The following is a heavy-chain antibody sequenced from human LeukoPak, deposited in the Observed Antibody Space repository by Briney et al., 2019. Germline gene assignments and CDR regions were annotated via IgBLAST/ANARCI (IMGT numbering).Heavy chain of an antibody. CDR3: ARVAAAGMGLFDI. V-gene: IGHV4-59*01. CDR1: GGSISSYY. Sequence: SETLSLTCTVSGGSISSYYGSCIRQPPGKGLEWIGYIYYRGSTNYNPSLKSRVTISVDTSKNQFSLKLSSVTPADTAVYYCARVAAAGMGLFDIWGQGTMVTVSS. J-gene: IGHJ3*02. D-gene: IGHD6-13*01. CDR2: IYYRGST.